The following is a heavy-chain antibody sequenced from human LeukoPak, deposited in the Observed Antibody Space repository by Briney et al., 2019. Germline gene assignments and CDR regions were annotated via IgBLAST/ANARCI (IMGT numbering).Heavy chain of an antibody. CDR3: ARGVLWFGELFRGDDAFDI. Sequence: GESLKISCKGSGYSFTSYWIGWVRQMPGKGLEWMGIIYPGDSDTRYSPSFQGQVTISADKSISTAYLQWSSLKASDTAMYYCARGVLWFGELFRGDDAFDIWGQGTMVTVSS. D-gene: IGHD3-10*01. V-gene: IGHV5-51*01. J-gene: IGHJ3*02. CDR1: GYSFTSYW. CDR2: IYPGDSDT.